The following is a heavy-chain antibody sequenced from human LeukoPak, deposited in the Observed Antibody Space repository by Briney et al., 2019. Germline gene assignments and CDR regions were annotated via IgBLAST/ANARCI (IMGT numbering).Heavy chain of an antibody. D-gene: IGHD3-9*01. V-gene: IGHV4-4*09. CDR3: ARSGALTGYLY. Sequence: SETLSLTCTVSGGSISSYYWSWIRQSPGKGLEWIGYIYTSGSTNYNPSLKSRVTISVDTSKNQFSLKLSSVTAADTAVYYCARSGALTGYLYWGQGTLVTVSS. CDR1: GGSISSYY. CDR2: IYTSGST. J-gene: IGHJ4*02.